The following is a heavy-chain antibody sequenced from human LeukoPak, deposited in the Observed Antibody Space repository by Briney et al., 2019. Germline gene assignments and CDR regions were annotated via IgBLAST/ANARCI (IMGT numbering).Heavy chain of an antibody. D-gene: IGHD5-18*01. CDR1: GYTFTGYY. CDR3: ARAAMDANWFDP. CDR2: INPNSGGT. V-gene: IGHV1-2*02. J-gene: IGHJ5*02. Sequence: ASVKVSCKASGYTFTGYYVDWVRQAPGQGLEWMGWINPNSGGTNYAQKFQGRVTMTRDTSISTAYMELSRLRSDDTALYYCARAAMDANWFDPWGQGTLVTVSS.